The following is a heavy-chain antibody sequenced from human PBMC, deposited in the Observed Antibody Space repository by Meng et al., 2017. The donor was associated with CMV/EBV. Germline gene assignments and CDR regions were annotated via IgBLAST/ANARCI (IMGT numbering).Heavy chain of an antibody. CDR3: ARDPAWSVITPRRGFDY. Sequence: HVQLVQSGAELQKPGASVKVSCKASGHIFTSYGISWVRQAPGQGLEWMGWISAYNGNTNYAQKLQGRVTMTTDTSTSTAYMELRSLRSDDTAVYYCARDPAWSVITPRRGFDYWGQGTLVTVSS. CDR2: ISAYNGNT. V-gene: IGHV1-18*01. CDR1: GHIFTSYG. D-gene: IGHD2-15*01. J-gene: IGHJ4*02.